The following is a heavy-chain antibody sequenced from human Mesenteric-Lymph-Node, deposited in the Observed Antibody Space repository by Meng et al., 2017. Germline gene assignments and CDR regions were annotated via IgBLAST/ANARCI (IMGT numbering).Heavy chain of an antibody. V-gene: IGHV1-3*01. CDR3: AKSSLHAGTLYFDS. J-gene: IGHJ4*02. CDR1: GYSFTTYG. Sequence: QVQLVQSGAEVTNPGASVTVSCKTSGYSFTTYGIHWVRQAPGQSLEWMGWVNAASGNTRYSQKFQDRVTINRDTSASSAYMEVSSLRSEDTAVYYCAKSSLHAGTLYFDSWGQGTLVTVSS. D-gene: IGHD2-21*02. CDR2: VNAASGNT.